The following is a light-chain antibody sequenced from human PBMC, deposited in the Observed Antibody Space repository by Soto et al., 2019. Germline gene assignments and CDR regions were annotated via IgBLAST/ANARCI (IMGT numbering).Light chain of an antibody. CDR1: QSITTY. V-gene: IGKV1-39*01. CDR3: QQSYSTPYT. CDR2: AAS. J-gene: IGKJ2*01. Sequence: DIPMTQSPSSLSASVGDRVTITCRASQSITTYLNWYQQKPGKAPNLLIYAASSLQSGVPSRFSGSGSGTDFTLTISSLQPEDFATYLCQQSYSTPYTFGQGTKLEIK.